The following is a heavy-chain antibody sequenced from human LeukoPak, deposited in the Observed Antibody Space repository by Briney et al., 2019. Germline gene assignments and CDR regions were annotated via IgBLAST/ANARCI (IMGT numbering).Heavy chain of an antibody. CDR2: ISGSGDST. CDR3: ASPYSGYDYNFDY. CDR1: GFTFSSYA. J-gene: IGHJ4*02. V-gene: IGHV3-23*01. Sequence: PGESLRLSCAASGFTFSSYAMSWVRLAPGKGLEWVSVISGSGDSTHYADSVQGRFTISRDNSKNTLFLQMSSLRVEDTAVYYCASPYSGYDYNFDYWGQGTLVTVSS. D-gene: IGHD5-12*01.